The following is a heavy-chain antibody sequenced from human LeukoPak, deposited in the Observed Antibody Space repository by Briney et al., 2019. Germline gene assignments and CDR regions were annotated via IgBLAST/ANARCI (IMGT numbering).Heavy chain of an antibody. Sequence: SETLSLTCAVYGGSFSGYYWSWIRQPPGKGLEWIGEINHSGSTNYNPSLKSRVTISVDTSKNQFSLKLSSVTAADTVVYYRARGLSTVTKRLYYFDYWGQGTLVTVSS. J-gene: IGHJ4*02. CDR2: INHSGST. V-gene: IGHV4-34*01. D-gene: IGHD4-17*01. CDR1: GGSFSGYY. CDR3: ARGLSTVTKRLYYFDY.